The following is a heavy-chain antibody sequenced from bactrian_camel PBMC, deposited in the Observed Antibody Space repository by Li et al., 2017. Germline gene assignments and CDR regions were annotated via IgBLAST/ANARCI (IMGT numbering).Heavy chain of an antibody. D-gene: IGHD2*01. CDR1: GYSNDRVC. CDR2: IGTDSST. J-gene: IGHJ4*01. V-gene: IGHV3S53*01. CDR3: AADLGWCGSRPLQREFRN. Sequence: QVQLVESGGGSVQTGESLRLSCAFSGYSNDRVCMGWFRQVPGREREGVGTIGTDSSTSYANSVKGRFTISHVNANNTLHLQMNSPKPEDTAVYYCAADLGWCGSRPLQREFRNWGQGTQVTVS.